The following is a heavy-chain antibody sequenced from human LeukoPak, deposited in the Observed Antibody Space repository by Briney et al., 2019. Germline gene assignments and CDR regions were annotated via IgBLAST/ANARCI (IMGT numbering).Heavy chain of an antibody. CDR3: ATEIVGATRGSEGDY. D-gene: IGHD1-26*01. V-gene: IGHV4-59*12. CDR2: IYHSGST. J-gene: IGHJ4*02. Sequence: SETLSLTCTVSGGSISSYYWSWIRQPPGKGLEWIGYIYHSGSTYYNPSLKSRVTISVDRSKNQFSLKLSSVTAADTAVYYCATEIVGATRGSEGDYWGQGTLVTVSS. CDR1: GGSISSYY.